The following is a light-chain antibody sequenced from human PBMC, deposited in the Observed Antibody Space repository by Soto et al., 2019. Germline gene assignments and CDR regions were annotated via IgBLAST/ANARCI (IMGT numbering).Light chain of an antibody. Sequence: QSALTQPPSASGSPGQSVTISCTGTSSDVGGYNYVSWYQQHPGKAPKLMIYEVNKRPSGVPDRFSGSKSGNTASLSVSGLQADDEADYYCSSYGGSNNLIFGGGTQLTVL. CDR1: SSDVGGYNY. CDR2: EVN. J-gene: IGLJ2*01. CDR3: SSYGGSNNLI. V-gene: IGLV2-8*01.